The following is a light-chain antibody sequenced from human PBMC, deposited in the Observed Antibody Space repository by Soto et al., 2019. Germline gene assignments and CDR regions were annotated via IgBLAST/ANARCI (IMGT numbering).Light chain of an antibody. V-gene: IGKV3-20*01. Sequence: EVVLTQSPGTLSLSPGERGTLSCGATQSVTNNYLAWYQQKPGQAPRLLIYSASTRATGIPDRFSGSGSGTDFSLTISRLEPEDFAVYYCQQYGSTPRTFGQGTKVDIK. CDR3: QQYGSTPRT. CDR2: SAS. J-gene: IGKJ1*01. CDR1: QSVTNNY.